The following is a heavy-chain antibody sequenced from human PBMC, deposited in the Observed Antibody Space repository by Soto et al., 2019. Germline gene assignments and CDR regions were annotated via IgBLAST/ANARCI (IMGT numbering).Heavy chain of an antibody. V-gene: IGHV4-59*08. Sequence: SETLSLTCTVSGGSISSYYWSWIRQPPGKGLEWIGYIYYSGSTNYNPSLKSRVTISVDTSKNQFSLKLSSVTAADTAVYYCARSSARNPTYYYYYYMDVWGKGTTVTVSS. D-gene: IGHD6-6*01. CDR3: ARSSARNPTYYYYYYMDV. CDR1: GGSISSYY. CDR2: IYYSGST. J-gene: IGHJ6*03.